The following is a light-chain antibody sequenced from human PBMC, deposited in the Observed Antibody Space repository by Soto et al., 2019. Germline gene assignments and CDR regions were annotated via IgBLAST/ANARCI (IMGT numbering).Light chain of an antibody. Sequence: QSALTQPPSLSGTPGQRVTISCSGSSSNIAGNTVHWYQHLPGTAPKLLIYINDQRPSGVPGRFFGSKSDTSASLAITGLRSEDEAHYYCAVWDNSMTAWVFGGGTKLTVL. CDR2: IND. J-gene: IGLJ3*02. CDR1: SSNIAGNT. V-gene: IGLV1-44*01. CDR3: AVWDNSMTAWV.